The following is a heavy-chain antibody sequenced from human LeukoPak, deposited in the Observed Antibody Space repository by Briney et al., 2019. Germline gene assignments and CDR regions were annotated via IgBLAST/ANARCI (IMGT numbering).Heavy chain of an antibody. Sequence: ASVKVSCKASGYTFTGYYMHWVRQAPGQGLAWMGWINPNSGGTNYAQKFQGRVTMTRDTSISTAYMELSRLRSDDTAVYYCARGCGIFGVALKGFDPWGQGTLVTVSS. CDR3: ARGCGIFGVALKGFDP. CDR1: GYTFTGYY. D-gene: IGHD3-3*01. J-gene: IGHJ5*02. V-gene: IGHV1-2*02. CDR2: INPNSGGT.